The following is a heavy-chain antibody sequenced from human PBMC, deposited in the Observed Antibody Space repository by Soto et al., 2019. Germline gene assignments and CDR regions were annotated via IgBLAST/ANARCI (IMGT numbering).Heavy chain of an antibody. J-gene: IGHJ4*02. CDR1: GFAFGDYA. Sequence: EVQLVESGGGSVEPGRSLRLSCAASGFAFGDYAMHWVRQAPGRGLEWVSGVSWTNISFGYADSVKGRFTISRDNAKNSVYLQMNSLRRDDTALYYCAKDRNTAMVTGDFDYWGQGILVTVSS. CDR2: VSWTNISF. CDR3: AKDRNTAMVTGDFDY. D-gene: IGHD5-18*01. V-gene: IGHV3-9*01.